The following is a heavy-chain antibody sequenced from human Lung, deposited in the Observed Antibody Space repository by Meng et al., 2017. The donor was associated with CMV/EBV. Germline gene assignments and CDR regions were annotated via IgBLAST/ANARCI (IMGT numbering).Heavy chain of an antibody. V-gene: IGHV4-31*03. Sequence: TLSLXXTVSGGSISSGGYYWSWIRQHPGKGLEWIGYIYYSGSTYYNPSLKSRVTISVDTSKNQFSLKLSSVTAADTAVYYCARTHDSSGYFLFDYWGQGTLVTVSS. D-gene: IGHD3-22*01. CDR2: IYYSGST. J-gene: IGHJ4*02. CDR3: ARTHDSSGYFLFDY. CDR1: GGSISSGGYY.